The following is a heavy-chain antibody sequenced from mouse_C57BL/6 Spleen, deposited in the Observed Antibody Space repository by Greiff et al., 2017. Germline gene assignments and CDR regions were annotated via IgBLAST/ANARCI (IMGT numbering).Heavy chain of an antibody. CDR1: GYSITSGYY. J-gene: IGHJ2*01. CDR3: ARADYYGSSYPFDY. Sequence: VQLQQSGPGLVKPSQSLSLTCSVTGYSITSGYYWNWIRQFPGNKLEWMGYISYDGSNNYNPSLKNRISITRDTSKNQFFLKLNSVTTEDTATYYCARADYYGSSYPFDYWGQGTTLTVSS. V-gene: IGHV3-6*01. CDR2: ISYDGSN. D-gene: IGHD1-1*01.